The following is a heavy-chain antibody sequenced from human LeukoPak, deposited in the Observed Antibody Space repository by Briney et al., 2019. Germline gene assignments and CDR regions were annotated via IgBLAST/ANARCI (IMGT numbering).Heavy chain of an antibody. J-gene: IGHJ5*02. CDR2: ISSSGSTI. CDR1: GFTFSDYY. V-gene: IGHV3-11*01. CDR3: AKDRGSIAAQQWFDP. D-gene: IGHD6-6*01. Sequence: KPGGSLRLSCAASGFTFSDYYMSWIRQAPGKGLEWVSYISSSGSTIYYADSVKGRFTISRDNAKNSLYLQMNSLRAEDTAVYYCAKDRGSIAAQQWFDPWGQGTLVTVSS.